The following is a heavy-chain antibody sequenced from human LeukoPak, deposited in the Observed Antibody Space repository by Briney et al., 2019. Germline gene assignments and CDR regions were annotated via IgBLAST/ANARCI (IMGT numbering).Heavy chain of an antibody. J-gene: IGHJ4*02. V-gene: IGHV5-51*01. D-gene: IGHD5-18*01. CDR1: GYSFTSYW. CDR2: IYPGDSDT. Sequence: GESLKISCKASGYSFTSYWIGWVRQMPGKGLEWMGIIYPGDSDTRYSPSFQGQVTISADKSSSTAYLQWSSLKASDTALYYCARQTGYNYGWYFDYWAQGTLVTVSS. CDR3: ARQTGYNYGWYFDY.